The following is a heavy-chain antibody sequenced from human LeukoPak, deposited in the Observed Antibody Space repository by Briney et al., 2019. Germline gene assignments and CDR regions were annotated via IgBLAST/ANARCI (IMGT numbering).Heavy chain of an antibody. D-gene: IGHD3-10*01. J-gene: IGHJ4*02. Sequence: SETLSLTCTVSGGSISSYYWSWIRQPPGKGLEWIGYIYYSGSTNYNPSLKSRVTISVDTSKNQFSLKLSSVTAADTAAYYCARAYYGSGSYYPFDYWGQGTLVTVSS. CDR1: GGSISSYY. CDR3: ARAYYGSGSYYPFDY. CDR2: IYYSGST. V-gene: IGHV4-59*01.